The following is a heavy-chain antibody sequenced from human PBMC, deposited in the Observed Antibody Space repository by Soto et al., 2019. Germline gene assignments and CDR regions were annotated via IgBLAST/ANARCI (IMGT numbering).Heavy chain of an antibody. CDR2: INTDGTTT. V-gene: IGHV3-74*01. CDR1: KFTFRSYW. D-gene: IGHD2-21*01. CDR3: ATVPTGKFGVWNS. Sequence: PGGSLRLSCVASKFTFRSYWLHWVSQVPGKDLVWVSRINTDGTTTTYADSVKGRFTTSRDNAANTLYLQMNSLRAEDTAVYYCATVPTGKFGVWNSWGQGTLVTVSS. J-gene: IGHJ4*02.